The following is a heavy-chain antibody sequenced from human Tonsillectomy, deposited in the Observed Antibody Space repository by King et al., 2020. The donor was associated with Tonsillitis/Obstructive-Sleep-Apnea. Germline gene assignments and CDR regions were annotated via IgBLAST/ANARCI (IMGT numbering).Heavy chain of an antibody. Sequence: QLQESGPGLVKPSETLSLTCTVSGGSISSYYWSWIRQPPGKGLEWIGYIYYSGSTNYNPSLKSRVTISVDTSKNQFSLKLRSVTAADTAVYYCSRTPPVYYYDSSRYLYVDYWGQGTLVTVS. CDR3: SRTPPVYYYDSSRYLYVDY. CDR1: GGSISSYY. J-gene: IGHJ4*02. CDR2: IYYSGST. V-gene: IGHV4-59*08. D-gene: IGHD3-22*01.